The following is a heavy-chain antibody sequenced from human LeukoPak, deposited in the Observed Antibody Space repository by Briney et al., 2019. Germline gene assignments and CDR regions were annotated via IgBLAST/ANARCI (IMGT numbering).Heavy chain of an antibody. CDR3: ARGLPGYSNGDDAFDI. Sequence: SETLSLTCTVSGGSISSYYWSWFRQPPGKGLEWIGYIYYSGSTNYNPSLKSQVTISVDTSRNQFSLKLSSVTAVDTAVYYCARGLPGYSNGDDAFDIWGQGTMVTVSS. V-gene: IGHV4-59*01. D-gene: IGHD6-19*01. CDR1: GGSISSYY. J-gene: IGHJ3*02. CDR2: IYYSGST.